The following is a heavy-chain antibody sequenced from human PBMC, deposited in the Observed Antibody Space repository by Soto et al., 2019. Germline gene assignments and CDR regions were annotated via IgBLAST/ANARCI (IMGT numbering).Heavy chain of an antibody. V-gene: IGHV1-69*10. D-gene: IGHD2-2*01. CDR1: GGSFSSLV. J-gene: IGHJ5*02. CDR3: ARGPAQFDP. CDR2: INPMLGVA. Sequence: SVKVSCKASGGSFSSLVISWLRQAPGQGPEWMGGINPMLGVANFAQKFQDRVTITADESMTTAYMELSSLRSEDTAVYYCARGPAQFDPWGQGTLVTVSS.